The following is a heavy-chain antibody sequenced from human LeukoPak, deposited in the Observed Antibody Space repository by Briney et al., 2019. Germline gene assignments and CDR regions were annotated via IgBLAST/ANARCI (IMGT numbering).Heavy chain of an antibody. CDR1: GFTFSSYA. CDR2: ISRSGSST. CDR3: VKGGASDGDYEFDY. Sequence: PGGSLRLSCAASGFTFSSYAMSWVRQAPGTGLEGVSAISRSGSSTYYADSVRARFSISRDNSKNTLYLQMNSLRTEDTAVYYCVKGGASDGDYEFDYWGQGTLVTVSS. J-gene: IGHJ4*02. V-gene: IGHV3-23*01. D-gene: IGHD4-17*01.